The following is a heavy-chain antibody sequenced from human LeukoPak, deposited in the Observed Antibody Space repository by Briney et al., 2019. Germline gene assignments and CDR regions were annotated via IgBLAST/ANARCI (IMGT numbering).Heavy chain of an antibody. Sequence: SGPTLVNPTQTLTLTCTFSGFSLSTSGVGVGWIRQPPGKALEWLALIYWDDDKRYSPSLKSRLTITKDTSKNQVVLTMTNMDPVDTATYYCVHSSPVLLWFGELMYYFDYWGQGTLVTVSS. J-gene: IGHJ4*02. V-gene: IGHV2-5*02. CDR3: VHSSPVLLWFGELMYYFDY. CDR2: IYWDDDK. CDR1: GFSLSTSGVG. D-gene: IGHD3-10*01.